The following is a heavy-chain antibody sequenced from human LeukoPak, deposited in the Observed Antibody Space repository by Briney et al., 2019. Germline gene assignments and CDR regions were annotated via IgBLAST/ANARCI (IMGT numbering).Heavy chain of an antibody. CDR1: GFTFSSYG. J-gene: IGHJ4*02. D-gene: IGHD6-6*01. CDR3: ARLAARLIDY. Sequence: PGGSLRLSCAASGFTFSSYGMHWVRQAPGKGLEWVSYISSSGSTIYYADSVKGRFTISRDNAKNSLYLQMNSLRAEDTAVYYCARLAARLIDYWGQGTLVTVSS. V-gene: IGHV3-48*04. CDR2: ISSSGSTI.